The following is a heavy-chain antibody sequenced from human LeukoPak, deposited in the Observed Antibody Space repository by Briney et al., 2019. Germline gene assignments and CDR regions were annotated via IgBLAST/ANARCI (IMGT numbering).Heavy chain of an antibody. CDR3: ARVEMATTLFDY. Sequence: GGSLRLSCAASGLTVSSNYMSWVRQARGKGLEWVSVIYSGGGTHYADSVKGRITISRDNSKNTLYLQMNSLRAEDTAVYYCARVEMATTLFDYWGQGTLVTVSS. J-gene: IGHJ4*02. D-gene: IGHD5-24*01. CDR1: GLTVSSNY. V-gene: IGHV3-66*01. CDR2: IYSGGGT.